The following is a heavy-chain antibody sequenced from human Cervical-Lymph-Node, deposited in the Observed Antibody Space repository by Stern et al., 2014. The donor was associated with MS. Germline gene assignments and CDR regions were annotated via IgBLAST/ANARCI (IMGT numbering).Heavy chain of an antibody. CDR1: GFALRSYG. V-gene: IGHV3-30*18. CDR3: AKDRLFCSGGGCYAMDV. CDR2: ISNDGNEK. Sequence: DQLGESGGGVVQPGRSLRLSCAASGFALRSYGMHWVRQAPGKGLEWVAVISNDGNEKYYADSVKGRFTISRDNSKNTLSLQMNSLKTEDTAVYYCAKDRLFCSGGGCYAMDVWGQGTTVTVSS. J-gene: IGHJ6*02. D-gene: IGHD2-15*01.